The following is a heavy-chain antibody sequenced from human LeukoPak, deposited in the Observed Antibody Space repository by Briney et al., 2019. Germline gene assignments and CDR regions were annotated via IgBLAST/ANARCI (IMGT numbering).Heavy chain of an antibody. CDR2: INWNGSIT. J-gene: IGHJ4*02. V-gene: IGHV3-20*04. CDR1: GFIFDDYG. CDR3: AGFYPTQHRVPGFDY. D-gene: IGHD2/OR15-2a*01. Sequence: RAGGSLRLSCAASGFIFDDYGMSWVRQAPGKGLEWVSGINWNGSITGYADSVKGRFTISGDNAKNSLYLQMNSLRAEDTALYYWAGFYPTQHRVPGFDYGGKGPLVTV.